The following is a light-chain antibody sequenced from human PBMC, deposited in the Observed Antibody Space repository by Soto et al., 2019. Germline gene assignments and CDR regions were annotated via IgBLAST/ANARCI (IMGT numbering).Light chain of an antibody. CDR2: EGS. CDR1: SSDVGSYNL. CDR3: CSYADSSTSYV. V-gene: IGLV2-23*01. J-gene: IGLJ1*01. Sequence: QSALTQPASVSGSPGQSITISCTGTSSDVGSYNLVSWYQQHPGKAPNLMIYEGSKRPPGVSNRFSGSKSGNTAYLTISGLQAEDEDAYYYCSYADSSTSYVFGTGTKLTVL.